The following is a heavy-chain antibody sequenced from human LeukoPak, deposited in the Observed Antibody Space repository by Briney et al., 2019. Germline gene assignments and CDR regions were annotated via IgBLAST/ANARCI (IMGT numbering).Heavy chain of an antibody. D-gene: IGHD6-19*01. Sequence: GGSLRLSCAASGSTFSSYAMHWVRQAPGKGLEWVAVISYDGSNKYYADSVKGRFTISRDNSKNTLYLQMNSLRAEDTAVYYCARDGVEAVAGTGALDAFDIWGQGTMVTVSS. CDR1: GSTFSSYA. J-gene: IGHJ3*02. CDR3: ARDGVEAVAGTGALDAFDI. CDR2: ISYDGSNK. V-gene: IGHV3-30-3*01.